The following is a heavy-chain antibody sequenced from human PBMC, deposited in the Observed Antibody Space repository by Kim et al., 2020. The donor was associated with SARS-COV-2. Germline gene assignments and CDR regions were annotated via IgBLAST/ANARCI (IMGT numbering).Heavy chain of an antibody. J-gene: IGHJ4*02. CDR2: IKQDATVK. CDR3: ARGVTGSD. V-gene: IGHV3-7*01. D-gene: IGHD6-19*01. CDR1: GFTFRSNW. Sequence: GGSLRLSCAASGFTFRSNWMTWVRQAPGKGLEWVATIKQDATVKYYVGSVKGRFIISRDNAQNSLFLQMNSLRDEDTAVYYCARGVTGSDWGQGILVTVSS.